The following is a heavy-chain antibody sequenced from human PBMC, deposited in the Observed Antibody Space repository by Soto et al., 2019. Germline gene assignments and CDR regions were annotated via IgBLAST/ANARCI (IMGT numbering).Heavy chain of an antibody. CDR2: INHSGST. CDR1: GGSFSGYY. V-gene: IGHV4-34*01. Sequence: NPSETLSLTCAVYGGSFSGYYWSWIRQPPGKGLEWIGEINHSGSTNYNPSLKSRVTMSVDTSKNQFSLRLSSVTAADTAIYYCATRITVFGLLIPPFDPWGQGTQVTVSS. CDR3: ATRITVFGLLIPPFDP. J-gene: IGHJ5*02. D-gene: IGHD3-3*01.